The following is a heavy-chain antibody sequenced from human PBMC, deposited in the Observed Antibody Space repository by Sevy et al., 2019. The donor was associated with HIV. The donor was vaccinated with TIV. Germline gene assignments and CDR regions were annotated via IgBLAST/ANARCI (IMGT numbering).Heavy chain of an antibody. Sequence: GGSLRLSCTASGYTFPAFSFNWVRQAPGKGLEWLSYISTGTDHIYYADSAKGRFTISRDDAKNSVYLGMKSLRDQVTALYYCVRRGVDAYNVYFDLWGQGTLVTVSS. CDR3: VRRGVDAYNVYFDL. CDR1: GYTFPAFS. CDR2: ISTGTDHI. D-gene: IGHD3-10*01. J-gene: IGHJ4*02. V-gene: IGHV3-21*05.